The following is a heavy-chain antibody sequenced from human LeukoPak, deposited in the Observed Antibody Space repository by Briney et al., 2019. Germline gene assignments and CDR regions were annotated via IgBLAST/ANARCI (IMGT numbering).Heavy chain of an antibody. V-gene: IGHV1-18*01. D-gene: IGHD3-9*01. CDR3: ARGDLRYFDWLNAFDY. CDR1: GYTFTSYG. Sequence: ASVKVSCKASGYTFTSYGISWVRQAPGQGLEWMGWISAYNGNTNYAQKLQGRVTMTTDTSTSTAYMELRGLRSDDTAVYYCARGDLRYFDWLNAFDYWGQGTLVTVSS. J-gene: IGHJ4*02. CDR2: ISAYNGNT.